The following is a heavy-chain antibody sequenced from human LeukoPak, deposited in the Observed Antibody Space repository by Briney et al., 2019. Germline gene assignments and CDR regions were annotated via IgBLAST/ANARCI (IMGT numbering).Heavy chain of an antibody. CDR3: AKADSYYDLLTCFDF. CDR1: GFTFSSYA. J-gene: IGHJ4*02. D-gene: IGHD3-9*01. CDR2: ISASGTIT. V-gene: IGHV3-23*01. Sequence: PGGSLRLSCAASGFTFSSYAMNWVRQAPGKGLEWVSTISASGTITYCAGSVKGRFTISRDNSKNTLYLQMNSLRAEDTAVYYCAKADSYYDLLTCFDFWGQGTLVTVSS.